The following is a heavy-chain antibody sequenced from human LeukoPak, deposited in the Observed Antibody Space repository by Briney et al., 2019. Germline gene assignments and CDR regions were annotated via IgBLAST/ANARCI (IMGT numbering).Heavy chain of an antibody. CDR3: AKDRRLASFDY. J-gene: IGHJ4*02. V-gene: IGHV3-23*01. D-gene: IGHD6-25*01. CDR1: GFTFSSYT. Sequence: SGGSLRLSCAASGFTFSSYTMNWVRQAPGKGLEWVSGITGRGESTYYADSVKGRFTISRDNSKNTLYLQMNSLRAGDTAIYYCAKDRRLASFDYGGQGTLVTVSS. CDR2: ITGRGEST.